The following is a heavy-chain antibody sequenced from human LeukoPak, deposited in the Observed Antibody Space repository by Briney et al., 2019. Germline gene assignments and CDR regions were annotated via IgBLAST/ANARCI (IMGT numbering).Heavy chain of an antibody. J-gene: IGHJ4*02. Sequence: GGSLRLSCAASGFTFSSYAMHWVRQAPGKGLEWVAVISYDGSNKYYAESVKGRYTISRDNYKNTLYLQMNSLRAEDKVVYYCARGSINYDILTGYSFTDYWGQGTLVTVSS. D-gene: IGHD3-9*01. V-gene: IGHV3-30-3*01. CDR2: ISYDGSNK. CDR3: ARGSINYDILTGYSFTDY. CDR1: GFTFSSYA.